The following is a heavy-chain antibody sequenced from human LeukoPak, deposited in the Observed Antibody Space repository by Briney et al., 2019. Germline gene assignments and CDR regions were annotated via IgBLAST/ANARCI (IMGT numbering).Heavy chain of an antibody. CDR1: GYTFTGYY. CDR3: ARDPTGSLYFDY. J-gene: IGHJ4*02. CDR2: INPNSGGT. V-gene: IGHV1-2*02. Sequence: ASVKVSCKTSGYTFTGYYMHWVRQAPGQGLEWMGWINPNSGGTNYAQNFQGRVTMTRDTSITTAYMELSRLKSDDTAVYYCARDPTGSLYFDYWGQGTLVTVSS.